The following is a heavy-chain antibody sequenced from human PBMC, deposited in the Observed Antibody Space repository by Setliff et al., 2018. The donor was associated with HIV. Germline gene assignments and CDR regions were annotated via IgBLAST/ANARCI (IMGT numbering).Heavy chain of an antibody. CDR1: AYTFTDYY. J-gene: IGHJ6*03. V-gene: IGHV1-2*02. Sequence: GASVKVSCKASAYTFTDYYMHWVRQAPGQGLEWMGWINPNSGDTNYAQKFQGRVTMTRDTSIKTAYMVLSILRSDDTAVYYCARLIKHYDFWSGYYGAYYYMDVWGTGTTVTVSS. CDR3: ARLIKHYDFWSGYYGAYYYMDV. D-gene: IGHD3-3*01. CDR2: INPNSGDT.